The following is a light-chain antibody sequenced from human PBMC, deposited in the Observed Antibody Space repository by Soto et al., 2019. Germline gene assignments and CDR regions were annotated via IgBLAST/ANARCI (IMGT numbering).Light chain of an antibody. CDR2: GAS. CDR1: QSVSNSY. V-gene: IGKV3-20*01. CDR3: QQYGSSPRT. Sequence: EIVLTQSPGTLSLSPGERATLSCRASQSVSNSYLAWYQQKPGQAPRLLIYGASSRATGIPDRFSGSGSGTDCTLTISRLEPEDFAVYYCQQYGSSPRTFGQGTKVDIK. J-gene: IGKJ1*01.